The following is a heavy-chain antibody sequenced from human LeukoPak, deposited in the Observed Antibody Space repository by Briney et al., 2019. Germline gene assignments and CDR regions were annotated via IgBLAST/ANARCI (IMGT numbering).Heavy chain of an antibody. D-gene: IGHD3-22*01. CDR2: IYYSGST. V-gene: IGHV4-30-4*01. J-gene: IGHJ3*02. CDR3: ASYDSGDLDAFDI. Sequence: PSETLSLICTVSGGSISSGAYYWRWIRQPPGKGLEWIGYIYYSGSTYYNPSLKSRVTISVEKSKNQFSLKLSSVTAADTAVYYCASYDSGDLDAFDIWGQGTMVTVSS. CDR1: GGSISSGAYY.